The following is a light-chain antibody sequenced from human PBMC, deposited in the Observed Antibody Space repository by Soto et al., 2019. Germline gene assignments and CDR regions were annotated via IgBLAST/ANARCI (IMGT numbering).Light chain of an antibody. CDR2: AAS. CDR1: HNINSL. CDR3: QQSFSSPFT. V-gene: IGKV1-39*01. J-gene: IGKJ3*01. Sequence: SSLSASVGDRVTLTCRASHNINSLLNWYQQKPGKAPKVLIYAASKLETGVSSRFSGSGSGTDFTLTISGLQPEDSATYYCQQSFSSPFTFGPG.